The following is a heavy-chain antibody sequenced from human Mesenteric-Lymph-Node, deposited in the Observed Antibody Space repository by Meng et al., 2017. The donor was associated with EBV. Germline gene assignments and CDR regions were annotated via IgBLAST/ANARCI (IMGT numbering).Heavy chain of an antibody. J-gene: IGHJ4*02. CDR1: GDSVSSNSVG. CDR3: ARAVAGKGTYDS. V-gene: IGHV6-1*01. Sequence: QVKRRQSGPGLVKPPQTLSLTCAISGDSVSSNSVGWAWIRQSPSRGLEWLGRTYYRSKWYNDYALSVESRITMNPDTSKNQFSLQLNSVTPDDTALYYCARAVAGKGTYDSWGQGTLVTVSS. D-gene: IGHD6-19*01. CDR2: TYYRSKWYN.